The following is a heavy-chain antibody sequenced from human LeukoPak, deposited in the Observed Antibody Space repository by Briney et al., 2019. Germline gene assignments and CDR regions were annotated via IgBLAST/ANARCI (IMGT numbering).Heavy chain of an antibody. J-gene: IGHJ4*02. CDR1: GGSISSYY. CDR3: ARDSGPCGGDCYSV. Sequence: SETLSLTCTVSGGSISSYYWSWIRQPAGKGLEWIGRIYTSGSTNYNPSLKSRVTMSVDTSKNQFSLKLSSATAADTAVYYCARDSGPCGGDCYSVWGQGTLVTVSS. D-gene: IGHD2-21*02. V-gene: IGHV4-4*07. CDR2: IYTSGST.